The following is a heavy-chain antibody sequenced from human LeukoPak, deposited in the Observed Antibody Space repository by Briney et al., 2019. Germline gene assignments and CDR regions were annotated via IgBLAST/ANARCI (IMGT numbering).Heavy chain of an antibody. V-gene: IGHV4-38-2*02. D-gene: IGHD6-19*01. CDR3: ARDDLGAVAAPFDY. J-gene: IGHJ4*02. CDR1: GYSISSGYY. Sequence: SETLSLTCAVSGYSISSGYYWGWIRQPPGKGLEWIGSIYHSGSTYYNPSLKSRVTISVDTSKNQFSLKLSSVTAADTAVYYCARDDLGAVAAPFDYRGQGTLVTVSS. CDR2: IYHSGST.